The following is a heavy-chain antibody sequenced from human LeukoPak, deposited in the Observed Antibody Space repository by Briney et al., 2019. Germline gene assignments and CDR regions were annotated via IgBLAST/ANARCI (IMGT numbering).Heavy chain of an antibody. D-gene: IGHD2-15*01. V-gene: IGHV4-59*08. CDR2: IYYSGST. CDR1: GGSISSYY. CDR3: ARRGGRSYYFDH. J-gene: IGHJ4*02. Sequence: SETLSLTCTVSGGSISSYYWSWIRQPPGKGLEWIGYIYYSGSTNYNPSLKSRVTISVDTSKNQFSLKLSSVTAADTAVYYCARRGGRSYYFDHWGQGTLVTVSS.